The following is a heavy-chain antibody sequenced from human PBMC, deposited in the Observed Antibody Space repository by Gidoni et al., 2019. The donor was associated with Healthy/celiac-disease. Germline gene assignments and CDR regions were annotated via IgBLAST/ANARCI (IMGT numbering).Heavy chain of an antibody. CDR2: IYTSGST. Sequence: QVQLQESGPGLVKPSQTLSLTCTVSGGSISSGSYYWSWIRQPAGKGLEWIGRIYTSGSTNYNPSLKSRVTISVDTSKNQFSLKLSSVTAADTAVYYCARDLWGYGMDVWGQGTTVTVSS. D-gene: IGHD3-10*01. J-gene: IGHJ6*02. CDR1: GGSISSGSYY. V-gene: IGHV4-61*02. CDR3: ARDLWGYGMDV.